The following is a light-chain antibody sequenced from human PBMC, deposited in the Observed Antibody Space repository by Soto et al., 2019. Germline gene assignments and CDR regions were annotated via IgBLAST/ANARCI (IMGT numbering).Light chain of an antibody. CDR3: QAWDSNTYVV. CDR2: EDN. J-gene: IGLJ2*01. Sequence: SYELTQPPSVSVSPGQTAIISCSGDKLEEKYACWYQQKPGQPPVLVMYEDNKRPSGIPERFSGSNSGSTFTLTISRTQAMDEADYYCQAWDSNTYVVFGGGTKLTVL. V-gene: IGLV3-1*01. CDR1: KLEEKY.